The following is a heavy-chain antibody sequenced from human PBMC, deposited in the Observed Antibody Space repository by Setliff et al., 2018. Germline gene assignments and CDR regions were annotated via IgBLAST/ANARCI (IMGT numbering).Heavy chain of an antibody. D-gene: IGHD6-19*01. CDR3: AFNSGWYGYYFDY. CDR1: GYTLTELS. Sequence: ASVKVSCKVSGYTLTELSMHWVRQAPGKGLEWMAGFDPEDGETIYAQKFQGRVTMTEDTSTDTAYMELSSLRSEDTAVYYCAFNSGWYGYYFDYWGQGTLVTVSS. CDR2: FDPEDGET. V-gene: IGHV1-24*01. J-gene: IGHJ4*02.